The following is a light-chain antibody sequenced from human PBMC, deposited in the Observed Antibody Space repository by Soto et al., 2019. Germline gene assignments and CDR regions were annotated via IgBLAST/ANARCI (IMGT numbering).Light chain of an antibody. J-gene: IGKJ2*01. V-gene: IGKV4-1*01. Sequence: DIVMTQSPDSLAVSLGERATINCKSSQNVLYSSNNKNYLAWYQQKPGQPPKLLISWASTRESGVPDRFSGRRSGKDFTLTISSLHAEDVAVYYCQQYYSTLPYTFGQGTKLEIK. CDR3: QQYYSTLPYT. CDR2: WAS. CDR1: QNVLYSSNNKNY.